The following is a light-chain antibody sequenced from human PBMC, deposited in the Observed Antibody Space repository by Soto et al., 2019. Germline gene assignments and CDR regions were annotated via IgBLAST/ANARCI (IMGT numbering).Light chain of an antibody. Sequence: QSALTQPASVSGSPGQSITISCTGTSSDVGGYDYVSWYQLHPGKAPKLIVFEVNNRPSVVSYRFSGSKSGNTASLTISGFQAEDEADYFCSSYSISTAYLFGTGTKLTVL. CDR3: SSYSISTAYL. CDR1: SSDVGGYDY. V-gene: IGLV2-14*01. CDR2: EVN. J-gene: IGLJ1*01.